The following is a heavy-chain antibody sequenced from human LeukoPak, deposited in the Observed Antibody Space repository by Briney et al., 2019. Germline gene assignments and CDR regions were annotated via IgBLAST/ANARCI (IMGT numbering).Heavy chain of an antibody. CDR2: ISSSSSYI. CDR3: ARFPEGGLYYDSSGYYPNFDY. V-gene: IGHV3-21*01. D-gene: IGHD3-22*01. Sequence: PGGSLRLSCAASGFTFSSYSMNWVRQAPGKGLEWVSSISSSSSYIYYADSVKGRFTISRDNAKNSLYLQMNSLRAEDTAVYYCARFPEGGLYYDSSGYYPNFDYWGQGTLVTVSS. J-gene: IGHJ4*02. CDR1: GFTFSSYS.